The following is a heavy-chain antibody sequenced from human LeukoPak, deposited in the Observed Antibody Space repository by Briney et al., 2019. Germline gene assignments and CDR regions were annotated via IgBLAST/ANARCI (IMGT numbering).Heavy chain of an antibody. CDR3: GGWLLRLDAFDI. J-gene: IGHJ3*02. Sequence: GSLRLSCAASGFTFSSYGMHWVRQAPGKGLEWIGEINHSGDTKYNPSLKSRVTISVDTSKNEFSVKLGSVTAADTAVYYCGGWLLRLDAFDIWGQGTMVTVSS. V-gene: IGHV4-34*08. D-gene: IGHD3-22*01. CDR2: INHSGDT. CDR1: GFTFSSYG.